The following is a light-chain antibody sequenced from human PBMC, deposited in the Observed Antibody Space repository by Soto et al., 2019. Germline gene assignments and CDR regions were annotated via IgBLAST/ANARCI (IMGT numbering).Light chain of an antibody. Sequence: QSALTQPPSVSAAPGQKVTISCSGSSSNIGNNYVSWYQHLPRTAPKLLIYDNNNRPSGIPDRFSGSKSGTSATLGITGLQTGDEADYYCGTWDSSLSAVVFGGGTKLTVL. J-gene: IGLJ2*01. CDR2: DNN. CDR3: GTWDSSLSAVV. CDR1: SSNIGNNY. V-gene: IGLV1-51*01.